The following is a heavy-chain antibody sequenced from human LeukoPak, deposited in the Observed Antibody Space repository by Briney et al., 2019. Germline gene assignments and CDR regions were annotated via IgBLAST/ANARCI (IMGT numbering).Heavy chain of an antibody. V-gene: IGHV4-4*07. Sequence: SETLSLTCTVSGGSISSYYWSWVRQPAGKGLEWIGRIYTSGSTNYNPSLTSRVTMSVDTSQNQFSLKLSSVTAADTAVYYCARVSVLSPRSGNLDYWGQGTLVTVSS. CDR1: GGSISSYY. CDR3: ARVSVLSPRSGNLDY. CDR2: IYTSGST. J-gene: IGHJ4*02. D-gene: IGHD3-10*01.